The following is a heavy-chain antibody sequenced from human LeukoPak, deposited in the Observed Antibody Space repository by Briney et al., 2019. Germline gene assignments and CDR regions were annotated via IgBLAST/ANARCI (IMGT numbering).Heavy chain of an antibody. CDR3: PRDLHSEVYTFEY. CDR1: GFIFKRFN. Sequence: GGSLSLFCTASGFIFKRFNKNCVRQAPGKGLEWVSYISSISTIIYYAGSVKGRFTISRDNAKNSLYLQLNSLRDEDTAVYYCPRDLHSEVYTFEYRGQGTLVTVSS. J-gene: IGHJ4*02. CDR2: ISSISTII. V-gene: IGHV3-48*02. D-gene: IGHD2-21*01.